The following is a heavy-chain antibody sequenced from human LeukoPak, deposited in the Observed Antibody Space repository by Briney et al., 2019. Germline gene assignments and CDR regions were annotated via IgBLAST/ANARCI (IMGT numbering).Heavy chain of an antibody. CDR1: GFTFSSYA. Sequence: GGSLRLSCAASGFTFSSYALHWVRQAPGKGLEWVSAISGSGGSTYYADSVKGRFTISRDNSKNTLCLQMNSLRAEDTAVYYCARVLGPVDTAMIDYWGQGTLVTVSS. CDR2: ISGSGGST. V-gene: IGHV3-23*01. CDR3: ARVLGPVDTAMIDY. D-gene: IGHD5-18*01. J-gene: IGHJ4*02.